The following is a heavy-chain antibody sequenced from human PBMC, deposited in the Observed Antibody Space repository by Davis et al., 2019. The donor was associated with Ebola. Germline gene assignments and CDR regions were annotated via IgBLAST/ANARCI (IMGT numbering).Heavy chain of an antibody. D-gene: IGHD3-3*01. CDR3: ARHPLWGALQIFGVDYYYYMDV. CDR1: GYSFTSYW. V-gene: IGHV5-10-1*01. Sequence: PGGSLRLSCKGSGYSFTSYWISWVRQMPGKGLEWMGRIDPSDSYTNYSPSFQGHVTISADKSISTAYLQWSSLKASDTAMYYCARHPLWGALQIFGVDYYYYMDVWGKGTTVTVSS. CDR2: IDPSDSYT. J-gene: IGHJ6*03.